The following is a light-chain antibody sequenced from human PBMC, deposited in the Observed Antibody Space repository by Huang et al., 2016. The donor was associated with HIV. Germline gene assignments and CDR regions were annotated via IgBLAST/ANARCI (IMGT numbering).Light chain of an antibody. CDR2: DVS. V-gene: IGKV3-11*01. Sequence: EVVLTQSPAILSLSPGARATLSCRASQSFSAYLAWYQQEPGQAPRLLIYDVSYRATGIPARFSGSGSGTDFTLTIDSLEPEDFAVYYCQHRSSWSLTFGGGTKVEIK. CDR1: QSFSAY. CDR3: QHRSSWSLT. J-gene: IGKJ4*01.